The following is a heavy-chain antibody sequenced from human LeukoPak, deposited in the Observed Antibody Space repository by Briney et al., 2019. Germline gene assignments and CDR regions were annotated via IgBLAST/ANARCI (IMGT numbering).Heavy chain of an antibody. J-gene: IGHJ4*02. CDR2: IYNSGST. CDR3: ARGWGPAYCGGDCHRHFDY. Sequence: KPSQTLSLTCAVSGGSISGGGYSYNWIRQPPGKGLEWIVYIYNSGSTSYNPSLKSRLTMSVDTSMNHFSLRLSFVTAADTAVYYCARGWGPAYCGGDCHRHFDYWGQGALVTVSS. D-gene: IGHD2-21*02. V-gene: IGHV4-30-4*07. CDR1: GGSISGGGYS.